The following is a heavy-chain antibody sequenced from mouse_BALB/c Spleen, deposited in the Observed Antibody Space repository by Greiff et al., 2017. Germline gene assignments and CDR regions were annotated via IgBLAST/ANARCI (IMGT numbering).Heavy chain of an antibody. J-gene: IGHJ4*01. V-gene: IGHV7-3*02. CDR3: ARDYDGGYYAMDY. CDR2: IRNKANGYTT. D-gene: IGHD2-12*01. CDR1: GFTFTDYY. Sequence: EVHLVESGGGLVQPGGSLRLSCATSGFTFTDYYMSWVRQPPGKALEWLGFIRNKANGYTTEYSASVKGRFTISRDNSQSILYLQMNTLRAEDSATYYCARDYDGGYYAMDYWGQGTSVTVSS.